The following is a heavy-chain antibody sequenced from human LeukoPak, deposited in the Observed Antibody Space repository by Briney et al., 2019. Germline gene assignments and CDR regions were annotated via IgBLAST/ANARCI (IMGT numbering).Heavy chain of an antibody. CDR2: LYSGGSI. J-gene: IGHJ4*02. CDR1: GLIVSSNY. Sequence: GGCLRLSCAASGLIVSSNYMSWVRQAPGKGLEWVSALYSGGSIYYADSVKGRFTISRDNSKNMLYLQMNSLRAEDTAVYYCARDPSRGLYYFDHWGQGTLVTVSS. D-gene: IGHD3-10*01. CDR3: ARDPSRGLYYFDH. V-gene: IGHV3-53*01.